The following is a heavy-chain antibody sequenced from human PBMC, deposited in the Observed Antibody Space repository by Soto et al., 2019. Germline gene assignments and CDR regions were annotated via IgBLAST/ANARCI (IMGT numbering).Heavy chain of an antibody. Sequence: QVQLQESGPGLVKPSQTLSLTCTVSGGSISSGGYYWSWIRQHPGKGLEWIGYISYSGNTYYNPSLRSRVTRAVDMSKSHFSLNLNPVTAADPAVYYCARAVPGFYGMDVWGQGTTVTVSS. CDR3: ARAVPGFYGMDV. V-gene: IGHV4-31*03. CDR2: ISYSGNT. CDR1: GGSISSGGYY. D-gene: IGHD3-10*01. J-gene: IGHJ6*02.